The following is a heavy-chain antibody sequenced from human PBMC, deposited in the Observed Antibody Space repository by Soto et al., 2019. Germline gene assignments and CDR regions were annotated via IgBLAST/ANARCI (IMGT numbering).Heavy chain of an antibody. J-gene: IGHJ4*02. CDR3: ARGRQQWLVQRSFVY. CDR2: MNPNSCNT. Sequence: ASVKVSCKASGYTFTSYDINWRRQATRQRLERMGWMNPNSCNTGYAQKFQGRVTMTRNTSISTAYMELSSLRSEDTAVYYCARGRQQWLVQRSFVYWGEGTLVTVSS. D-gene: IGHD6-19*01. V-gene: IGHV1-8*01. CDR1: GYTFTSYD.